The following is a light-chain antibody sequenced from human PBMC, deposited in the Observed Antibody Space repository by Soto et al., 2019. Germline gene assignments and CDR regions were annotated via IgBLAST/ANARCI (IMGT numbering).Light chain of an antibody. CDR3: QQYGSSIT. Sequence: EIVLTQSPATLSLSPGARATLSCGASQSFSSSYLAWYKQKPGLPPRLLIYDASSRATGIPDRFSVSGSGTEFTLTISRLEPEDFAVDDCQQYGSSITFGQGTRLEIK. CDR1: QSFSSSY. J-gene: IGKJ5*01. CDR2: DAS. V-gene: IGKV3D-20*01.